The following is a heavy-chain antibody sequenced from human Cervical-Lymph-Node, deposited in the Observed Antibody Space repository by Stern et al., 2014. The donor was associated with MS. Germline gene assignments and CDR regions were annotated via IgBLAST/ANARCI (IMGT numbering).Heavy chain of an antibody. CDR3: ARTIYYAMDV. Sequence: QVQLQQSGPGLVKPSQTLSLTCAISGDSVSRNSGAWNWIRQSPSRGLEWLGKTYYRSNWYNDYAVSVRSRITINVDTSKNQFSLQLNSVTPEDTAVYYCARTIYYAMDVWGQGTTVTVSS. CDR2: TYYRSNWYN. D-gene: IGHD3-3*01. CDR1: GDSVSRNSGA. J-gene: IGHJ6*02. V-gene: IGHV6-1*01.